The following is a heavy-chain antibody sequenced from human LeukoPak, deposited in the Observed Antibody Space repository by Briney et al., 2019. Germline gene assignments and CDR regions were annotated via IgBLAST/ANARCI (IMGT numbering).Heavy chain of an antibody. CDR2: INPNSGGT. CDR3: ARDRDGYNYNWFDP. J-gene: IGHJ5*02. D-gene: IGHD5-24*01. CDR1: GYTFTGYY. V-gene: IGHV1-2*02. Sequence: GASVKVSCKASGYTFTGYYMHWVRQAPGQGLEWMGWINPNSGGTNYAQKFQGRVTMTRDTSISTAYMELSRLRSDDTAVYYCARDRDGYNYNWFDPWGQGTLVTVSS.